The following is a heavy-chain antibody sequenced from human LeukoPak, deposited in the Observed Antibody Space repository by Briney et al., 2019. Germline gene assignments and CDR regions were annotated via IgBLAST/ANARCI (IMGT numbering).Heavy chain of an antibody. Sequence: PSETLSLTCTVSGGSISSYHWSWIRQPPGKGLEWIGYIYYSGSTNYNPSLKSRVTISVDTSKNQFSLKLSSVTAADTAVYYCAALPHYYDSSGYHDWGQGTLVTVSS. CDR3: AALPHYYDSSGYHD. D-gene: IGHD3-22*01. CDR2: IYYSGST. V-gene: IGHV4-59*01. CDR1: GGSISSYH. J-gene: IGHJ4*02.